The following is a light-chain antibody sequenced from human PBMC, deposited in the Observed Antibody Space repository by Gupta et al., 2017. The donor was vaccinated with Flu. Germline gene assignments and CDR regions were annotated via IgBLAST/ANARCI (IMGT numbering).Light chain of an antibody. V-gene: IGKV3-15*01. CDR3: QQDDDWPPWT. CDR2: GAS. Sequence: EIVMTQSPGTLSVSPGERATLSCRASQSVRSNLAWYQQKPGQAPRLLIYGASTRDTGIPARFSGSGYGTEFTLTISSRQSEDFAIYYCQQDDDWPPWTFGQGTKVEI. CDR1: QSVRSN. J-gene: IGKJ1*01.